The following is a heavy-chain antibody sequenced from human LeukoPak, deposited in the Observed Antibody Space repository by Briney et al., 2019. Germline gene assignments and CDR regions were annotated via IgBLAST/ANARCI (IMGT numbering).Heavy chain of an antibody. J-gene: IGHJ4*02. CDR1: GGTFSSYG. Sequence: SCKASGGTFSSYGMHWVRQAPGKGLEWVAFIRYDGSNKYYADSVKGRFTISRDNSKNTLYLQMNSLRAEDAAVYYCAKMEWSYSSSSGVDYWGQGTLVTVSS. CDR3: AKMEWSYSSSSGVDY. CDR2: IRYDGSNK. D-gene: IGHD6-6*01. V-gene: IGHV3-30*02.